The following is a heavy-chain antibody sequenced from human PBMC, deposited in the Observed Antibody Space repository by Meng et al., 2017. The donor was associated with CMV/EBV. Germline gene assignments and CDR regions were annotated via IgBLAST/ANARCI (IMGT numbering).Heavy chain of an antibody. J-gene: IGHJ4*02. V-gene: IGHV4-61*08. Sequence: GSLRLSCTVSGGSVYNGGYYWNWIRQPPGKGLEWIGYIYYSGSTNYNPSLKSRVTISVDTSKNQFSLKLSSVTAADTAVYYCARVGVGESFDYWGQGTLVTVSS. CDR2: IYYSGST. D-gene: IGHD3-10*01. CDR3: ARVGVGESFDY. CDR1: GGSVYNGGYY.